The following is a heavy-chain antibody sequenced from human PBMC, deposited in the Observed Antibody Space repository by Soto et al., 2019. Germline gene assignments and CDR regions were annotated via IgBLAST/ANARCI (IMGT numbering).Heavy chain of an antibody. J-gene: IGHJ4*02. Sequence: PGGSLRLSCAASGFTFSSYSMNWVRQAPGKGLEWVSSISSSSSYIYYADSVKGRFTISRDNAKNSLYQQMNSLRTEDTAVYYCTTAPWGSYVWGSYGGKYWAPGTLVTVSS. V-gene: IGHV3-21*03. CDR3: TTAPWGSYVWGSYGGKY. CDR1: GFTFSSYS. CDR2: ISSSSSYI. D-gene: IGHD3-16*01.